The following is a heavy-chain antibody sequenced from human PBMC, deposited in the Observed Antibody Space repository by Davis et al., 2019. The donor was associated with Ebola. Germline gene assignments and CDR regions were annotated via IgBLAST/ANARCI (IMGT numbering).Heavy chain of an antibody. D-gene: IGHD1-1*01. CDR3: ARESWNARVGWFDP. Sequence: ASVKVSCKASGYTFTGYYMRWVRQAPGQGLEWMGWINPNSGGTNYAQKFQGWVTMTRDTSISTAYMELSRLRSDDTAVYYCARESWNARVGWFDPWGQGTLVTVSS. CDR1: GYTFTGYY. J-gene: IGHJ5*02. CDR2: INPNSGGT. V-gene: IGHV1-2*04.